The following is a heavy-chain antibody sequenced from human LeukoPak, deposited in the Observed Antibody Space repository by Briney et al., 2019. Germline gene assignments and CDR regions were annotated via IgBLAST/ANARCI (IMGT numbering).Heavy chain of an antibody. V-gene: IGHV3-21*01. D-gene: IGHD2-2*01. CDR2: ISSSSSYI. J-gene: IGHJ3*02. CDR3: ARVVPALNAFGI. Sequence: GGSLRLSCAASGFTFSSYSMNWVRQAPGKGLEWVSSISSSSSYIYYADSVKGRFTISRDNAKNSLYLQMNSLRAEDTAVYYCARVVPALNAFGIWGQGTMVTVSS. CDR1: GFTFSSYS.